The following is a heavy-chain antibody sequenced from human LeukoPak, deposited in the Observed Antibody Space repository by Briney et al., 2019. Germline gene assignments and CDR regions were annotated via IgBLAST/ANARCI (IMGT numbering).Heavy chain of an antibody. CDR1: GFTFSSYT. J-gene: IGHJ4*02. D-gene: IGHD5-18*01. V-gene: IGHV3-23*01. CDR2: ITTSDGNT. CDR3: AKVGYSYGYEIDY. Sequence: GGSLRLSCAASGFTFSSYTMSWVRQAPGKGLEWVSTITTSDGNTYYADSVKGRFTVSRDNSKNTLYLQMNSLRAEDTAVYYCAKVGYSYGYEIDYWGQGTLVTVSS.